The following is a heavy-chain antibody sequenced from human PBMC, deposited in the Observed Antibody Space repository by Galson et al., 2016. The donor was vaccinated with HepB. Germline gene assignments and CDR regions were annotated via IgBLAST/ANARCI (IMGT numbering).Heavy chain of an antibody. Sequence: SLRLSCAASGFTFNTYAMSWVRPAPGKGLEWVSTLSASGGATYYSDSVKGRFTISRDNSKNTLYLQMNSLRAEDTAVYYCARDPMATRYYYYGMDVWGQGTTVTVSS. CDR1: GFTFNTYA. V-gene: IGHV3-23*01. D-gene: IGHD5-24*01. J-gene: IGHJ6*02. CDR2: LSASGGAT. CDR3: ARDPMATRYYYYGMDV.